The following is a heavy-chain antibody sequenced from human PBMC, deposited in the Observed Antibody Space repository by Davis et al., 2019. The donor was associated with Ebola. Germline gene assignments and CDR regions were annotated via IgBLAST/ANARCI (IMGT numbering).Heavy chain of an antibody. CDR1: GFTFSSHW. V-gene: IGHV3-74*01. CDR2: INSDGSNT. CDR3: ARGMGSVTGFFDY. D-gene: IGHD2-21*02. J-gene: IGHJ4*02. Sequence: GESLKISCAASGFTFSSHWVHLVRQAPGKGLVWVSRINSDGSNTDYADSVKGRFTISRDNAKNTLYLQMNSLRAEDTAVYFCARGMGSVTGFFDYWVQGSLVTVSS.